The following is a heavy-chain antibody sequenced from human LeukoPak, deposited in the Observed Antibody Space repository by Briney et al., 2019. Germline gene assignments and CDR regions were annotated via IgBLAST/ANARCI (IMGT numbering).Heavy chain of an antibody. CDR2: ISSTSITI. CDR3: AKGGGSGSYDAFDI. CDR1: RFTFSGYG. D-gene: IGHD1-26*01. J-gene: IGHJ3*02. Sequence: PGGSLRLSCAASRFTFSGYGMNWVRQAPGRGLEWVSYISSTSITIYYADSVKGRFTISRDNAKNSLYLQMNSLRAEDTAVYYVAKGGGSGSYDAFDIWGQGTMVTVSS. V-gene: IGHV3-48*01.